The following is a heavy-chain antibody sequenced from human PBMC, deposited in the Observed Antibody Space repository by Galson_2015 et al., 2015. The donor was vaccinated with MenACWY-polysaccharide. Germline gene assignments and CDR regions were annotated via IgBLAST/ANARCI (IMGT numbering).Heavy chain of an antibody. D-gene: IGHD6-13*01. CDR1: GFTFSSYS. Sequence: SLRLSCAASGFTFSSYSMNWVRQAPGKGLEWVSSISSSSSYIYYADSVKGRFTISRDNAKNSLYLQMNSLRAEDTAVYYCARGLTTYSSSWYVWGQGTTVTVSS. CDR2: ISSSSSYI. J-gene: IGHJ6*02. V-gene: IGHV3-21*01. CDR3: ARGLTTYSSSWYV.